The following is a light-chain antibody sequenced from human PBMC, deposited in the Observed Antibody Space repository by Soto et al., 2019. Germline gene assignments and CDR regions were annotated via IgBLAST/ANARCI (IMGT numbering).Light chain of an antibody. CDR2: DAS. J-gene: IGKJ5*01. Sequence: DIQMTQSPSSLSASVGDRVTITCQASQDISNYLNWYQRKLGKAPKLLIYDASNLETGVPSRFSGSGSGTDFTFTISSLQPEDIATYYCQQYSHLITFGQGTRLETK. CDR1: QDISNY. V-gene: IGKV1-33*01. CDR3: QQYSHLIT.